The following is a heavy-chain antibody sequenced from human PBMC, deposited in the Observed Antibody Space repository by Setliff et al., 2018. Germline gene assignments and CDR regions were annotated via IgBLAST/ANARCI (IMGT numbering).Heavy chain of an antibody. V-gene: IGHV3-23*01. J-gene: IGHJ4*02. CDR1: GFTFSSYA. D-gene: IGHD2-21*02. CDR2: ISGSGGST. CDR3: AKVNRGPYCGGDCSLDY. Sequence: PGGSLRLSCAASGFTFSSYAMSWVRQAPGKGLEWVSAISGSGGSTYYADSVKGRFTISRDNSKNTLYLQMNSLRAEDTAVYYCAKVNRGPYCGGDCSLDYWGQGTLVTVSS.